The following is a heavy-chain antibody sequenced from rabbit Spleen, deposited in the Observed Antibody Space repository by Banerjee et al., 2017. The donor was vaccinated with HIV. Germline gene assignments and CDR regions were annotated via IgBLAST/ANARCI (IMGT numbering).Heavy chain of an antibody. CDR1: GLDFSSSYW. CDR3: ARDAGYAGDGDL. Sequence: QSLEESGGDLVKPGASLTLTCTASGLDFSSSYWICWVRQAPGKGLEWITCIVPSSGGNTYYASWTKGRFTISKTSSTTVTLQMTSLTAADTATYFCARDAGYAGDGDLWGPGTLVTVS. CDR2: IVPSSGGNT. V-gene: IGHV1S40*01. D-gene: IGHD4-2*01. J-gene: IGHJ6*01.